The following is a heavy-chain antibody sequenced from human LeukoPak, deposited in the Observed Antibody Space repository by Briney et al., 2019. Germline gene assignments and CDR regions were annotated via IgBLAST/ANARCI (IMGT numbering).Heavy chain of an antibody. CDR2: IIPIFGTA. V-gene: IGHV1-69*13. D-gene: IGHD3-10*01. Sequence: SVKVSCKPSVGTFSSYAISWVRQAPGQGLEWMGGIIPIFGTANYAQKFQRRVTITADEPTSTAYMQLSSLRSEDTAVYYYAVWFGELGYFDYWGQGTLVTVSS. J-gene: IGHJ4*02. CDR1: VGTFSSYA. CDR3: AVWFGELGYFDY.